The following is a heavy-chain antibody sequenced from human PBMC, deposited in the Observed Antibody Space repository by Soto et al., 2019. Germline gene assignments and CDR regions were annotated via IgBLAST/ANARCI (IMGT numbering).Heavy chain of an antibody. V-gene: IGHV4-61*01. D-gene: IGHD3-3*01. J-gene: IGHJ4*02. CDR3: ASVSPGYDFWSSYHPPYYFDY. CDR2: IYYSGST. CDR1: GRSVGSGTYY. Sequence: SETLSLTCTLYGRSVGSGTYYWGWLRQPPGKGREGIGYIYYSGSTNYNASHKSRLTLSVDASKNQFSLTLSSVAAADTAVYYCASVSPGYDFWSSYHPPYYFDYWGQGTLVSV.